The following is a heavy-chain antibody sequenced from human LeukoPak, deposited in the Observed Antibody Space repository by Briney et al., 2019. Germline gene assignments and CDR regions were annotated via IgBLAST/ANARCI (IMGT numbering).Heavy chain of an antibody. CDR3: ARVNMVRGAPLWFDP. V-gene: IGHV6-1*01. D-gene: IGHD3-10*01. CDR2: TYYRSKWYN. CDR1: GDSVSSNSAA. Sequence: SQTLSLTCAISGDSVSSNSAAWNWIRQSPSRGLEWLGSTYYRSKWYNDYAVSVKSRITINPDTSKNQFSLQLNSVTPEDTAVYYCARVNMVRGAPLWFDPWGQGTLVTVSS. J-gene: IGHJ5*02.